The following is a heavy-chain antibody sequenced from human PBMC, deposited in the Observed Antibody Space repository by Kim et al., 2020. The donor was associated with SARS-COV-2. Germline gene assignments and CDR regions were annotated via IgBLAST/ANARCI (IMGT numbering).Heavy chain of an antibody. Sequence: QGRVTITADESTSTAYMELSSLRSEDTAVYYCARDVYFWSGYYTSLYFDYWGQGTLVTVSS. J-gene: IGHJ4*02. CDR3: ARDVYFWSGYYTSLYFDY. D-gene: IGHD3-3*01. V-gene: IGHV1-69*01.